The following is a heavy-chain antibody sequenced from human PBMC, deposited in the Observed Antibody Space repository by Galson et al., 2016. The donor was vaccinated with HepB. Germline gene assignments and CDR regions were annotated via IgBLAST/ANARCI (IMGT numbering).Heavy chain of an antibody. CDR2: INWNGGST. CDR3: ARGIIHYYRVSADD. J-gene: IGHJ4*02. Sequence: SLRLSCAASGFTFGDYGLSWVRQAPGKGLEWVSRINWNGGSTDYADSVRGRFTISRDNAKNTLSLQMNSLRAEDTVLYYCARGIIHYYRVSADDWGQGTLVTVSS. CDR1: GFTFGDYG. V-gene: IGHV3-20*04. D-gene: IGHD3-22*01.